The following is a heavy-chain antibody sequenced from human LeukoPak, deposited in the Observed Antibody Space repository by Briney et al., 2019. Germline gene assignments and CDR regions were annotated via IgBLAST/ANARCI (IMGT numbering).Heavy chain of an antibody. D-gene: IGHD5-18*01. CDR3: ASNLPVTRGYSYGYSYGMDV. Sequence: PSQTLSLTCTVSGGSISSGGYYWSWIRQPPGKGLEWIGYIYHSGSTYYNPSLKSRVTISVDTSKNQFSLKLSSVTAADTAVYYCASNLPVTRGYSYGYSYGMDVWGQGTTVTVSS. J-gene: IGHJ6*02. CDR2: IYHSGST. CDR1: GGSISSGGYY. V-gene: IGHV4-30-2*01.